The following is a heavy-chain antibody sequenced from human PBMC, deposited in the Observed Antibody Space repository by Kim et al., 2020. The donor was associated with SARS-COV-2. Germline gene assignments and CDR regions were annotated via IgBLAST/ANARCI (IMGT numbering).Heavy chain of an antibody. V-gene: IGHV1-69*13. CDR3: ARGTSDGYNSDNFYDMDV. D-gene: IGHD5-12*01. CDR1: GGIFSRYA. Sequence: SVKVSCKASGGIFSRYAISWVRQAPGQGLEWMGGILPLFHTPNYAQKFQGRVTITADESTSTAYMELSSLRSEDMAVYYCARGTSDGYNSDNFYDMDVWGQGTTVTVSS. J-gene: IGHJ6*02. CDR2: ILPLFHTP.